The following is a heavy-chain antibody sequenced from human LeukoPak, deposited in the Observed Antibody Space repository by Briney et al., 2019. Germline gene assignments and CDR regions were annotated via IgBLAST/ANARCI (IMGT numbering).Heavy chain of an antibody. CDR2: MNPNSGNT. D-gene: IGHD1-26*01. CDR3: ARFPQVGAWGMDV. V-gene: IGHV1-8*01. Sequence: GWMNPNSGNTGYAQKFQGRVTMTRNTSISTAYMELSSLRSEDTAVYYCARFPQVGAWGMDVWGQGTTVTVSS. J-gene: IGHJ6*02.